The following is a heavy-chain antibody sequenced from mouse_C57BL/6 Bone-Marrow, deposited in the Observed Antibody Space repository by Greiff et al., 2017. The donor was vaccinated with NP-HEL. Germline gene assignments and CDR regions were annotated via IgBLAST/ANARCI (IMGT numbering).Heavy chain of an antibody. CDR3: ASFAY. V-gene: IGHV1-76*01. J-gene: IGHJ3*01. Sequence: VQLQQSGAELVRPGASVKLSCKASGYTFTDYYINWVKQRPGQGLEWIARIYPGSGNTYYNEKFKGKATLTAENSSSTAYMQLSSLTSEDSAVYFCASFAYWGQGTLVTVSA. CDR1: GYTFTDYY. CDR2: IYPGSGNT.